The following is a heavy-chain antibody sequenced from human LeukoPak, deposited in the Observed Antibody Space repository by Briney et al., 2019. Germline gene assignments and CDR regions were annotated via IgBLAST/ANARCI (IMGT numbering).Heavy chain of an antibody. D-gene: IGHD3-10*01. V-gene: IGHV4-39*01. Sequence: PSETLSLTCSVSGDSIISSSYYWGWIRQPPGKGLEWIGSIYYSGRTYYNPSLKSRVTISIDTSRSQFSLKLSSVTAADTAVYYCARLYSGTRPSDYWGQGTLVTVSS. CDR1: GDSIISSSYY. J-gene: IGHJ4*02. CDR2: IYYSGRT. CDR3: ARLYSGTRPSDY.